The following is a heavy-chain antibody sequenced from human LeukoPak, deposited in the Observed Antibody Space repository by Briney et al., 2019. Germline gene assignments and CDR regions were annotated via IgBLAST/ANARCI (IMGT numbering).Heavy chain of an antibody. Sequence: PGGSLRLSCAASGFTFSSYWMSWVRQAPGKGLEWVANIKQDGSEKYYVDSVKGRFTISRDNAKNSLYLQMISLRAEDTAVYYCARGQTYYYDSSGYYSYYFDYWGQGTLVTVSS. J-gene: IGHJ4*02. CDR2: IKQDGSEK. CDR1: GFTFSSYW. CDR3: ARGQTYYYDSSGYYSYYFDY. V-gene: IGHV3-7*01. D-gene: IGHD3-22*01.